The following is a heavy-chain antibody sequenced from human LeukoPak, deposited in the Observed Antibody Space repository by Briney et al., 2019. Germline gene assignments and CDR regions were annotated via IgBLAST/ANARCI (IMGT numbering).Heavy chain of an antibody. CDR3: ARDNYYGSGSHGGDY. D-gene: IGHD3-10*01. CDR1: GYTFTSYG. CDR2: ISAYNGNT. J-gene: IGHJ4*02. Sequence: SVKVSCKASGYTFTSYGISWVRQAPGQGLEWMGWISAYNGNTYYAQKLQGRVTMTTDTSTSTAYMELRSLRSDDTAVYSCARDNYYGSGSHGGDYWGQGTLVTVSS. V-gene: IGHV1-18*01.